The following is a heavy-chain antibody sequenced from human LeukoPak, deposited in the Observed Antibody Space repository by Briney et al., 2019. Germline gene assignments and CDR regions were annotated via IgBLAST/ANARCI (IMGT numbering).Heavy chain of an antibody. D-gene: IGHD3-22*01. Sequence: SETLSLTCTVSGGSISSGDYYWSWIRQPPGKGLEWIGYIYYSGSTYYNPTLKSRVTISVATSKNQFSLKLRSVTAADTAVYYCAKGTDYYDSSGDLFDYWGQGTLVTVSS. CDR3: AKGTDYYDSSGDLFDY. V-gene: IGHV4-30-4*01. CDR2: IYYSGST. CDR1: GGSISSGDYY. J-gene: IGHJ4*02.